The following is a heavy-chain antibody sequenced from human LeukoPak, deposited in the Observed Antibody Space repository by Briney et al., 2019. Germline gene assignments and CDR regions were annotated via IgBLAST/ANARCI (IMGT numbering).Heavy chain of an antibody. CDR2: INSDGSST. CDR1: GFTFSSYW. Sequence: PGGSLRLSCAASGFTFSSYWMHWVRQAPGKGLVWVSRINSDGSSTSYADSVKGRFTISRDNAKNTLYLQMNSLRAEDTAAYYCASLEWLESYDYWGQGTLVTVS. CDR3: ASLEWLESYDY. D-gene: IGHD3-3*01. J-gene: IGHJ4*02. V-gene: IGHV3-74*01.